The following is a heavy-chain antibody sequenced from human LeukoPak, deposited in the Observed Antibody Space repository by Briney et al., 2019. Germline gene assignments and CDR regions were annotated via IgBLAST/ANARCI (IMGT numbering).Heavy chain of an antibody. V-gene: IGHV3-21*01. J-gene: IGHJ5*01. CDR3: RGDSSGYSDS. CDR2: ISGSSSYI. CDR1: GFTFSSYS. D-gene: IGHD3-22*01. Sequence: PGGSLRLSCAASGFTFSSYSMNWVRQAPGKGLEWVSSISGSSSYIYYADSVKGRFTISRDNAKNSLYLQMNNLRAEDTAVYYCRGDSSGYSDSWGQGTLVTVSS.